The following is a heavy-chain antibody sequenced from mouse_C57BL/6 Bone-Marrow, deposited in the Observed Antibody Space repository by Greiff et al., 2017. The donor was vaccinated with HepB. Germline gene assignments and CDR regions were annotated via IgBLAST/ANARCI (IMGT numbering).Heavy chain of an antibody. J-gene: IGHJ1*03. V-gene: IGHV2-9-1*01. CDR2: IWTGGGT. CDR1: GFSLTSYA. CDR3: ARNYDYGISYGFDV. Sequence: QVQLKQSGPGLVAPSQCLSITCTVSGFSLTSYAISWVRQPTGKGLEWLGVIWTGGGTNYNSALKSRLSISKDNAKSQIFLKMNRLQTDDTARYYCARNYDYGISYGFDVWGTGTTVTVSS. D-gene: IGHD1-1*01.